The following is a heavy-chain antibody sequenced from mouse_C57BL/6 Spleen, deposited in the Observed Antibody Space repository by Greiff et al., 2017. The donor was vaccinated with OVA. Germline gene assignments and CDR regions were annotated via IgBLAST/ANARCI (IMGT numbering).Heavy chain of an antibody. CDR3: ARSDGSSYEGYFDY. CDR2: IYPGSGNT. V-gene: IGHV1-76*01. D-gene: IGHD1-1*01. CDR1: GYTFTDYY. J-gene: IGHJ2*01. Sequence: QVQLQQSGAELVRPGASVKLSCKASGYTFTDYYINWVKQRPGQGLEWIARIYPGSGNTYYNEKFKGKATLTAEKSSSTAYMQLSSLTSEDSAVYFCARSDGSSYEGYFDYWGQGTTLTVSS.